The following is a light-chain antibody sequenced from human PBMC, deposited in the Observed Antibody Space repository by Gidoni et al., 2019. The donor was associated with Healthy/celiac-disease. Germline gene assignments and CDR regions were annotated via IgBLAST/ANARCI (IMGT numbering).Light chain of an antibody. CDR2: DAS. V-gene: IGKV3-11*01. CDR3: QQRSNWRCT. Sequence: EIVLTQSPATLSLSPEERATLSCRASQSVSSYLAWYQQKPGQAPRLLIYDASNRATGIPARFSGSGSGTDFTLTISSLEPEDFAVYYCQQRSNWRCTFGQGTKLEIK. CDR1: QSVSSY. J-gene: IGKJ2*02.